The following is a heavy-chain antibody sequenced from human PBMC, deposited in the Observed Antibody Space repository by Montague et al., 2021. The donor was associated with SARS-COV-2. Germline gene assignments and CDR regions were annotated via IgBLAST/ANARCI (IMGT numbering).Heavy chain of an antibody. J-gene: IGHJ4*02. V-gene: IGHV4-4*02. CDR3: ATGINYYDFLALQS. CDR1: GGSIESGNW. D-gene: IGHD3/OR15-3a*01. Sequence: SETLSLTCTVSGGSIESGNWWSWVRQTPGKGLEWIGEILHTESTNFNPSLKTRVAMSVDKSRNQFSLKLTSLTAADTAVYYCATGINYYDFLALQSWGQGALVIVFS. CDR2: ILHTEST.